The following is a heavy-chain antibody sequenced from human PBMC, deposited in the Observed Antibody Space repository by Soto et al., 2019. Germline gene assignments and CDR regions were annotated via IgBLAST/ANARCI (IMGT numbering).Heavy chain of an antibody. J-gene: IGHJ4*02. D-gene: IGHD6-6*01. Sequence: ASVKVSCKVSGCTLTELSMHWVRQAPGKGLEWMGGFDPEDGETIYAQKFQGRVTMTEDTSTDTAYMELSSLRSEDTAVYYCATYKLGVSGGPFDYWGQGTLVTVSS. V-gene: IGHV1-24*01. CDR1: GCTLTELS. CDR3: ATYKLGVSGGPFDY. CDR2: FDPEDGET.